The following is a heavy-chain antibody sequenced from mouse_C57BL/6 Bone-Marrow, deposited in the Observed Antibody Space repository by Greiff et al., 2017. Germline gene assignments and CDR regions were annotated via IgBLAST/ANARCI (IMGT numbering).Heavy chain of an antibody. CDR3: ARSEDYGPWFAY. Sequence: GAGLVKPGASWKFSCKASGSPFTASKMNWVKPRNGKSLEWIGVINPNSGTTSYNQKFKGKATLTVDQSSSTAYMQLNSLTSEDSAVYYCARSEDYGPWFAYWGQGTLVTVSA. CDR1: GSPFTASK. D-gene: IGHD2-4*01. J-gene: IGHJ3*01. CDR2: INPNSGTT. V-gene: IGHV1-39*01.